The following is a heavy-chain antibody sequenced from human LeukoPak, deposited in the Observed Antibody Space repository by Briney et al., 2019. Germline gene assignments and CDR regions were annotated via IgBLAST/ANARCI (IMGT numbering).Heavy chain of an antibody. Sequence: ASVKVSCKASGYTFTGYYMHWVRQAPGQGLEWMGWINPNSGGTNYAQKFQGWVTMTRDTSISTAYMELSRLRSDDTAVYYCAREEWDYYDSSGHYYFDYWGQGTLVTVSS. V-gene: IGHV1-2*04. CDR2: INPNSGGT. J-gene: IGHJ4*02. D-gene: IGHD3-22*01. CDR1: GYTFTGYY. CDR3: AREEWDYYDSSGHYYFDY.